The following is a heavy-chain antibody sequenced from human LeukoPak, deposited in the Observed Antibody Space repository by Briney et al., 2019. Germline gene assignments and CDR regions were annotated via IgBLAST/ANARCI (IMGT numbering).Heavy chain of an antibody. D-gene: IGHD3-10*01. CDR2: INTDGSYT. CDR1: GSGFTFNNYW. V-gene: IGHV3-74*01. CDR3: ARDHRGSGSRYYYYYMDV. J-gene: IGHJ6*03. Sequence: PGGSLRLSCAASGSGFTFNNYWMHWVRQAPGKGLVWVSRINTDGSYTSYADSVKGRFTISRDNAKNTLYLQMNSLRAEDTAVYYCARDHRGSGSRYYYYYMDVWGKGTTVTISS.